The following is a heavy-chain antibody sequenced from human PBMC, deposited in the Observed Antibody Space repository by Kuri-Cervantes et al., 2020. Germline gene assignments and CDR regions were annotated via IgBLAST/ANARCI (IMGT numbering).Heavy chain of an antibody. CDR1: GGSVSSGSYY. J-gene: IGHJ6*02. Sequence: GSLRLSCTVSGGSVSSGSYYWSWIRQPPGKGLEWIGYIYYSGSTNYNPSLKSRVTISVDTSKNQFSLKLSSVTAADTAVYYCARGGGSGWTHYYYYGMDVWGQGTTVTVSS. CDR2: IYYSGST. V-gene: IGHV4-61*01. D-gene: IGHD6-19*01. CDR3: ARGGGSGWTHYYYYGMDV.